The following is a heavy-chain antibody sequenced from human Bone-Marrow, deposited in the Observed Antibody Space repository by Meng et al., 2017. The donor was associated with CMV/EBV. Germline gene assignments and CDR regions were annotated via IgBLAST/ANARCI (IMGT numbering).Heavy chain of an antibody. CDR1: GYTFTSYD. Sequence: ASVKVSCKASGYTFTSYDINWVRQAPGQGLEWMGWINPNSGGTNYAQKFQGRVTMTRDTSISTAYMELSRLRSDDTAVYYCARDGCTNGVCQGRYGMDVWGQGTTVTVSS. J-gene: IGHJ6*02. D-gene: IGHD2-8*01. CDR2: INPNSGGT. CDR3: ARDGCTNGVCQGRYGMDV. V-gene: IGHV1-2*02.